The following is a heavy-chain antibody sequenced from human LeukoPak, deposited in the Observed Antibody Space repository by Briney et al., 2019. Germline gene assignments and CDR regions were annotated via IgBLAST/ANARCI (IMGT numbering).Heavy chain of an antibody. CDR3: ARGEWLVLGDH. CDR1: GYNFNAYY. CDR2: INPNSGGT. D-gene: IGHD3-3*01. Sequence: GASVKVSCKASGYNFNAYYMHWVRQAPGQGLEWMGWINPNSGGTNYAQKFQGRVTLTRDTSINTVNMEVNRLTSDDTVVYYCARGEWLVLGDHWGQGTPVTVSS. J-gene: IGHJ4*02. V-gene: IGHV1-2*02.